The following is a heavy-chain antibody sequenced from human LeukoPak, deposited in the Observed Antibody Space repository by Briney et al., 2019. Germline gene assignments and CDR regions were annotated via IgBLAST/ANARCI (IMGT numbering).Heavy chain of an antibody. Sequence: SETLSLTCTVSGGSIRSYYWSWIRQPAGKGLEWIGRIYGSGTITYNPSLKSRVIMSVDTSRNQFSLNLRYVTAADTAVYYCARDSGTTGEVKFDPWGQGALVTVSS. CDR3: ARDSGTTGEVKFDP. CDR2: IYGSGTI. V-gene: IGHV4-4*07. J-gene: IGHJ5*02. D-gene: IGHD3-10*01. CDR1: GGSIRSYY.